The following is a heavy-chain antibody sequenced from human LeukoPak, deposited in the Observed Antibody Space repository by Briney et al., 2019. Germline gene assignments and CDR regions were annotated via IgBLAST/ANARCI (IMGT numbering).Heavy chain of an antibody. CDR2: ISAYNGNT. CDR3: ARDGAGNSGSYYDY. D-gene: IGHD1-26*01. Sequence: ASVNVSCKASGYTFTIYGISWVRPAPGQGLEWMGWISAYNGNTNYAQKLQGRVTMTTDTSTSTAYMELRSLRSDDTAVYYCARDGAGNSGSYYDYWGQGTRVTVSS. CDR1: GYTFTIYG. V-gene: IGHV1-18*01. J-gene: IGHJ4*02.